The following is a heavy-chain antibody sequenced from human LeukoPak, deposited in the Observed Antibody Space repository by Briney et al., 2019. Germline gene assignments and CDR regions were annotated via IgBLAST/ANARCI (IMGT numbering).Heavy chain of an antibody. V-gene: IGHV3-30*18. CDR2: ISYDGSNK. J-gene: IGHJ4*02. D-gene: IGHD2-2*01. CDR3: AKDLVRGVYCSSTSCYVNYFDY. Sequence: PGGSLRLSCAASGFTFSSYGMHWVRQAPGKGLEWVAVISYDGSNKYYADSVKGRFTISRDNSKNTLYLQMNSLRAEDTAVYYCAKDLVRGVYCSSTSCYVNYFDYWGQGALVTVSS. CDR1: GFTFSSYG.